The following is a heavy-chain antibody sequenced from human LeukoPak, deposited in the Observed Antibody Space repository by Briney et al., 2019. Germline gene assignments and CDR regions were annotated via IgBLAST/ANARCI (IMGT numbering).Heavy chain of an antibody. CDR3: AATNITMIVVAPYFQH. CDR2: IYFSGST. J-gene: IGHJ1*01. D-gene: IGHD3-22*01. V-gene: IGHV4-59*12. CDR1: GGSISTYF. Sequence: SETLSLTCTVSGGSISTYFWSWIRQPPGKGLEWMGHIYFSGSTNYNPSLKSRVTISVDTSKNQFSLKLSSVTAADTAVYYCAATNITMIVVAPYFQHWGQGTLVTVSS.